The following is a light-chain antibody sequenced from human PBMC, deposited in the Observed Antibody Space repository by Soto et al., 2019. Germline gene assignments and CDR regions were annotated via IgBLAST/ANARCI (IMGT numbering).Light chain of an antibody. V-gene: IGLV2-23*02. J-gene: IGLJ2*01. Sequence: QSVLTQPASVSGSPGQSITISCTGTSSDVGSYNLVSWYQQHPGKAPKLMIYEVSKRPSGVSNRFSGSKSGNTASLTISGLQAVDEADYYCCSYAGSSTFDVVFGGGTKVTVL. CDR2: EVS. CDR3: CSYAGSSTFDVV. CDR1: SSDVGSYNL.